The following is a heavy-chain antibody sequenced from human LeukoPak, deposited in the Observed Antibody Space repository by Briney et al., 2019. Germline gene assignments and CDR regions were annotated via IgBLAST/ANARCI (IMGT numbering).Heavy chain of an antibody. D-gene: IGHD4-17*01. J-gene: IGHJ1*01. V-gene: IGHV4-59*01. Sequence: SETLSLTCTVSGGSISSYYWSWIRQPPGKGLEWIGYIYYSGSTNYNPSLKSRVTISVDTSKNQFSLKLSSVTAADTAVYYCARDDYGDYVYFQHWGQGTLVTVSS. CDR2: IYYSGST. CDR3: ARDDYGDYVYFQH. CDR1: GGSISSYY.